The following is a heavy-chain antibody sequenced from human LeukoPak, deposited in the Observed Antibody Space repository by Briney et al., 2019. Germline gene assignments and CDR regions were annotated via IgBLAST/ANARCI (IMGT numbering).Heavy chain of an antibody. CDR3: ARGRLWEVPDAFDM. V-gene: IGHV1-46*03. D-gene: IGHD1-26*01. J-gene: IGHJ3*02. CDR1: GYTFTGYY. CDR2: INPSGGST. Sequence: ASVKVSCKASGYTFTGYYMHWVRQAPGQGLEWMGIINPSGGSTTYAQKFHGRVTMTRDTSTSTVYMELSNLRSEDTAVYYCARGRLWEVPDAFDMWGQGTMVTVSS.